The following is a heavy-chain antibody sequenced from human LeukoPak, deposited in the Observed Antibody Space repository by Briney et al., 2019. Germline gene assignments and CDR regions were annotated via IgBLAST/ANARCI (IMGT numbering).Heavy chain of an antibody. CDR1: GGSISTSSQY. Sequence: IPSETLSLTCSVSGGSISTSSQYWVWIRQTPGKGLEWIGSLYYAGSTYNNPSLESRVTISIDTSKNQFSLKLSSVTAADTAVYYCARRTGSSSSRWFDPWGQGTLVTVSS. CDR2: LYYAGST. J-gene: IGHJ5*02. D-gene: IGHD6-6*01. CDR3: ARRTGSSSSRWFDP. V-gene: IGHV4-39*01.